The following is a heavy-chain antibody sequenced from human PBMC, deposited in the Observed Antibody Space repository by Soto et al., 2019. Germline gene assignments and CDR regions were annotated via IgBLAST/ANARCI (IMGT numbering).Heavy chain of an antibody. V-gene: IGHV3-53*01. Sequence: GGSLRLSCVASGFIVSSNYMSWVRQAPGKGLEWVSVIYSGGNTYYAESVKGRFTISRDNSKNTLYLQMNSLTVEDTAVYYCARDDYGLDVWGQGTTVTVYS. J-gene: IGHJ6*02. CDR1: GFIVSSNY. CDR2: IYSGGNT. CDR3: ARDDYGLDV.